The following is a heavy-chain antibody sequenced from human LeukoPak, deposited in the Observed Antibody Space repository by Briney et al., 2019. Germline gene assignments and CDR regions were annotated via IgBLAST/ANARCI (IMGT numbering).Heavy chain of an antibody. CDR2: IYSGGST. J-gene: IGHJ4*02. D-gene: IGHD1-26*01. CDR1: GFTFSSYS. CDR3: ARDLGATRLDY. Sequence: GGSLRLSCAASGFTFSSYSMNWVRQAPGKGLEWVSIIYSGGSTYYADSVKGRVTISRDNSKNTLYLQMNSLRAEDTAVYYCARDLGATRLDYWGQGTLVTVSS. V-gene: IGHV3-53*01.